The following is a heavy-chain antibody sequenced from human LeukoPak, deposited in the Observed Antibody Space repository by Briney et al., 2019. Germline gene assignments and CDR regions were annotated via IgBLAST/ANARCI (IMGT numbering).Heavy chain of an antibody. CDR2: ISRSSGYI. Sequence: GGSLRLSCRGSGFSFSSYSMNWVRHAPGRGLEWVSSISRSSGYIYYPDSVRGRFTVSRDNAKNSLYLQMNSLRAEDTAVYYCARDQRSSRFDYWGQGTLVTVSS. CDR3: ARDQRSSRFDY. J-gene: IGHJ4*02. D-gene: IGHD3-10*01. V-gene: IGHV3-21*01. CDR1: GFSFSSYS.